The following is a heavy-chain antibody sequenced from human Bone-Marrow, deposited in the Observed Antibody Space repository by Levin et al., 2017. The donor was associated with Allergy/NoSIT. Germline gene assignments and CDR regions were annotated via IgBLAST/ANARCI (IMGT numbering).Heavy chain of an antibody. CDR3: ARGPLYDFWDYYGMDV. CDR1: GFTFSSYA. V-gene: IGHV3-30-3*01. CDR2: ISYDGSNK. D-gene: IGHD3-3*01. J-gene: IGHJ6*02. Sequence: PGESLKISCAASGFTFSSYAMHWVRQAPGKGLEWVAVISYDGSNKYYADSVKGRFTISRDNSKNTLYLQMNSLRAEDTAVYYCARGPLYDFWDYYGMDVWGQGTTVTVSS.